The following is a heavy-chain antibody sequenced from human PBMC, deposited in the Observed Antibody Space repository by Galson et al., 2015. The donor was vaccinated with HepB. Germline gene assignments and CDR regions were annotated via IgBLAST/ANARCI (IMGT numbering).Heavy chain of an antibody. J-gene: IGHJ4*02. D-gene: IGHD2-15*01. CDR3: ARDGGTTPSPSVY. V-gene: IGHV3-7*01. Sequence: SLRLSCAASGFTFSSYWMSWVRQAPGKGLEWVANIKQDGSEKYYVDSVKGRFTISRDNAKNSLYLQMNSLRAEDTAVYYCARDGGTTPSPSVYWGQGTLVTVSS. CDR1: GFTFSSYW. CDR2: IKQDGSEK.